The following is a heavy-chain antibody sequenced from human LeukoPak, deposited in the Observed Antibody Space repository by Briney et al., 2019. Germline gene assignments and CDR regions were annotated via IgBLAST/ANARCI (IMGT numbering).Heavy chain of an antibody. CDR3: AREYLNIGMDV. J-gene: IGHJ6*02. CDR2: IYSGGST. V-gene: IGHV3-66*01. Sequence: PGGSLRLSCAASGFTVSSNYISWVRQAPGKGLEWVSVIYSGGSTYYADSVKGRFTISRDNSKNTLYLQMNSLRAEDTAVYYCAREYLNIGMDVWGQGTTVTVSS. D-gene: IGHD2/OR15-2a*01. CDR1: GFTVSSNY.